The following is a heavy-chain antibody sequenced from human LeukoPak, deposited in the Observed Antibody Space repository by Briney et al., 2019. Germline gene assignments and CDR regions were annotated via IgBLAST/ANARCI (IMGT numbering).Heavy chain of an antibody. D-gene: IGHD3-22*01. CDR1: GFTFSSYA. V-gene: IGHV3-23*01. Sequence: VGSLRLSCAASGFTFSSYAMSWVRQAPGKGLEWVSAISGSGGSTYYADSVKGRFTISRDNSKNTLYLQMNSLRAEDTAVYYCAKDPTMIVVVIPDYWGQGTLVTVSS. CDR2: ISGSGGST. J-gene: IGHJ4*02. CDR3: AKDPTMIVVVIPDY.